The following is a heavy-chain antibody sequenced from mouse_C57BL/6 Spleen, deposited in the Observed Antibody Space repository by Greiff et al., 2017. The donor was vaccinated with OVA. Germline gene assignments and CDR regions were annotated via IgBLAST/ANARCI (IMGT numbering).Heavy chain of an antibody. D-gene: IGHD2-1*01. Sequence: QVQLQQSGPELVKPGASVKISCKASGYTFTDYYINWVKQRPGQGLEWIGWIFPGSGSTYYNEKFKGKATLTVDKSSSTAYMLLSSLTSEDSAVYFCARRGYYGNSYWYFEVWGTGTTVTVSS. J-gene: IGHJ1*03. V-gene: IGHV1-75*01. CDR1: GYTFTDYY. CDR3: ARRGYYGNSYWYFEV. CDR2: IFPGSGST.